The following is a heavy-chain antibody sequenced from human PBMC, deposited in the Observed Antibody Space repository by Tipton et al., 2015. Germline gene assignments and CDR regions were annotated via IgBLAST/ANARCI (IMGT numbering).Heavy chain of an antibody. CDR2: IGSSDATI. V-gene: IGHV3-48*03. CDR1: GFTFSLYE. J-gene: IGHJ4*02. Sequence: GSLRLSCAASGFTFSLYEMNWVRQAPAKGLEWLSYIGSSDATIYYADSVKGRFTISRDNAKNSLYLQMNSLRAEDTAVYYCAREDDSSPAYWGQGPLVTVSS. CDR3: AREDDSSPAY. D-gene: IGHD3-22*01.